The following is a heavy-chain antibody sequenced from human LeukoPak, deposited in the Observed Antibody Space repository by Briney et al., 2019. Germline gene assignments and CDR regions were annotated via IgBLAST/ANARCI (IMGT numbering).Heavy chain of an antibody. CDR1: GYTLTELS. CDR2: FDPEDGET. V-gene: IGHV1-24*01. Sequence: ASLKVSCKVSGYTLTELSMHWLRQAPGKGLEWMGGFDPEDGETIYAQKFQGRVTMTEDTSTDTAYMELSSLRSEDTAVYYCATSTVAGTTVPDWFDPWGQGTLVTVSS. J-gene: IGHJ5*02. D-gene: IGHD6-19*01. CDR3: ATSTVAGTTVPDWFDP.